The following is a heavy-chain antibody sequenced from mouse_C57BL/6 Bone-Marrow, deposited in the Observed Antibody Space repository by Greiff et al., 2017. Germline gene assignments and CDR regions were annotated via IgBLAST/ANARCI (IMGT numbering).Heavy chain of an antibody. D-gene: IGHD1-1*01. V-gene: IGHV1-42*01. J-gene: IGHJ3*01. Sequence: EVQLQQSGPELVKPGASVKISCKASGYSFTGYYMNWVKQSPEKSLEWIGEINPSTGGTTYNQKFKAKATLTVDKSSSTAYMQLKSLTSEDSAVYYCARYYYGTPFAYWGQGTLVTVSA. CDR1: GYSFTGYY. CDR3: ARYYYGTPFAY. CDR2: INPSTGGT.